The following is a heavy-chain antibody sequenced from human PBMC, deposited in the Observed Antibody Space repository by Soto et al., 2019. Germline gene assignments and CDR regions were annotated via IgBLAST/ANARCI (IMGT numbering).Heavy chain of an antibody. Sequence: ASVKVPCKASGYSFTSLDINWVRQTAGQGLEWMGWMQPSTGSTGYAQKFQGRVTMTRDNSINTAYMVLTTLTSEDTAFYYCARGVSSGVDYWGQGTVVTVSS. CDR2: MQPSTGST. V-gene: IGHV1-8*01. J-gene: IGHJ4*02. CDR1: GYSFTSLD. CDR3: ARGVSSGVDY.